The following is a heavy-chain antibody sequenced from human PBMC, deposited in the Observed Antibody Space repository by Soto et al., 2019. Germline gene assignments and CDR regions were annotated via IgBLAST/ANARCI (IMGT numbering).Heavy chain of an antibody. D-gene: IGHD6-25*01. V-gene: IGHV4-59*01. J-gene: IGHJ6*02. CDR3: ARATADTRWGYYYYYYGMDV. Sequence: PSETLSLTCTVSGGSISSYYWSWIRQPPGKGLEWIGYIYYSGSTNYNPSLKSRVTISVDTSKNQFSLKLSSVTAADTAVYYCARATADTRWGYYYYYYGMDVWGQGTTVTVSS. CDR1: GGSISSYY. CDR2: IYYSGST.